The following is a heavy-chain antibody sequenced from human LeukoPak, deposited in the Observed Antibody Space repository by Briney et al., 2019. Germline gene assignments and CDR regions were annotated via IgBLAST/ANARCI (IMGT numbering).Heavy chain of an antibody. V-gene: IGHV4-59*08. D-gene: IGHD5-24*01. CDR2: IYYSGST. Sequence: SETLSLTCTVSGGSISSYYWSWIRQPPRKGLEWIGYIYYSGSTNYNPSLKSRVTISVDTSKNQFSLKLSSVTAADTAVYYCARQKGATIFDYWGQGTLVTVSS. J-gene: IGHJ4*02. CDR3: ARQKGATIFDY. CDR1: GGSISSYY.